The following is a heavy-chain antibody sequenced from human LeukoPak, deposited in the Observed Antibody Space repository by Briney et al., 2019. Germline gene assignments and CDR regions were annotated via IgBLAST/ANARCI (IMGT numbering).Heavy chain of an antibody. J-gene: IGHJ3*02. CDR3: ARSMITFGGLIDPSAFDI. Sequence: GGSLRLSCAASGFTFSSYAMSWVRQAPGKGLEWVSVIYSGGSTYYADSVKGRFTISRDNSKNTLYLQMNSLRAEDTAVYYCARSMITFGGLIDPSAFDIWGQGTMVTVSS. CDR1: GFTFSSYA. D-gene: IGHD3-16*02. V-gene: IGHV3-23*03. CDR2: IYSGGST.